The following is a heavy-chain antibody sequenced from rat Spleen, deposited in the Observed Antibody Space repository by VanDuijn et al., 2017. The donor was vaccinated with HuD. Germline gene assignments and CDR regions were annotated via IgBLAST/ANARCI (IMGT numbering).Heavy chain of an antibody. CDR1: GLSLTSNS. D-gene: IGHD4-4*01. V-gene: IGHV5-20*01. CDR2: ISYDGGST. Sequence: VQLKESGPGLVQPSQTLSLTCTVSGLSLTSNSVSWIRQPPGKGLEWVASISYDGGSTYYRDSVKGRLIISRDNAKSSLYLQMDSLRPEDTATYYCARCRHYFDFWGLGVMVTVSS. CDR3: ARCRHYFDF. J-gene: IGHJ2*01.